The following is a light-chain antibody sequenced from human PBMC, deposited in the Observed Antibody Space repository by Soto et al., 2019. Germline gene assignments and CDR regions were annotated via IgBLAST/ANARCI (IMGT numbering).Light chain of an antibody. CDR3: QQYYATPYT. J-gene: IGKJ2*01. Sequence: DIVMTQSPDSLAVSLGERATINCKSGQSVLYSSNNKNDLGWYQQKPGQPPKLLIYWASTRESGVPDRFSGSGSGTDFTLTISSLQAEDVAVYYCQQYYATPYTFGQGTKLEIK. CDR2: WAS. CDR1: QSVLYSSNNKND. V-gene: IGKV4-1*01.